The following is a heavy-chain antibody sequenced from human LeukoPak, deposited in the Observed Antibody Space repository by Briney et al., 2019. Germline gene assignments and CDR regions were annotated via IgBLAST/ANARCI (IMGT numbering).Heavy chain of an antibody. CDR3: ATEPYYNDSSGSPRGYDAFDI. Sequence: SETLSLTCAVYGGSFSGYYWSWIRQPPGKGLEWIGEINHSGSTNYNPSLKSRVTISVDTSKNQFSLKLSSVTAADTAVYYCATEPYYNDSSGSPRGYDAFDIWGQGTMVTVSS. CDR2: INHSGST. J-gene: IGHJ3*02. V-gene: IGHV4-34*01. D-gene: IGHD3-22*01. CDR1: GGSFSGYY.